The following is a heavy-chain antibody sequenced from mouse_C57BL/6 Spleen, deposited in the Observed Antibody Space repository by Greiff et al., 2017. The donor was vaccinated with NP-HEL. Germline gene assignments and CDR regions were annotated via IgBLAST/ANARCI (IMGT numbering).Heavy chain of an antibody. Sequence: VQLQQSGAELVKPGASVKISCKASGYAFSSYWMNWVKQRPGKGLEWIGQIYPGDGDTNYNGKFKGKATLTADKSSSTAYMQLSSLTSEDSAVYFCARSWDGPAWFGDWGKGTLVTVSA. J-gene: IGHJ3*01. D-gene: IGHD4-1*01. CDR3: ARSWDGPAWFGD. CDR2: IYPGDGDT. CDR1: GYAFSSYW. V-gene: IGHV1-80*01.